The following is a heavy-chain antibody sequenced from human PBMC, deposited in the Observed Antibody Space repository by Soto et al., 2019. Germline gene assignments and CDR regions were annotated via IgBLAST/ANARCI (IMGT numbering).Heavy chain of an antibody. CDR3: AKDGNYGGNLYYFDS. V-gene: IGHV3-30*18. CDR2: ISYDGSNK. Sequence: QMQLVESGGGVVPPGRSLTLSCAASGFTFSSYGIHWVRQAPGKGLEWLAVISYDGSNKYSADSVKGRFTISRDNSKKTLYLQMNSLRAEDTAVYYCAKDGNYGGNLYYFDSWGQGTLVTVSS. CDR1: GFTFSSYG. D-gene: IGHD2-21*02. J-gene: IGHJ4*02.